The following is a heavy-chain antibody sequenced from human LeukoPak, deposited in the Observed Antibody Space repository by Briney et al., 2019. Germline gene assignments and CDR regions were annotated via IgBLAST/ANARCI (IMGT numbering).Heavy chain of an antibody. J-gene: IGHJ4*02. D-gene: IGHD5-24*01. CDR1: GLIFRSYW. CDR2: INQDGSEK. Sequence: GGSLRLSCEVSGLIFRSYWMSWVRQAPGKGLEWVANINQDGSEKYFVDSVRGRFTISRDNAKNSLHLVTDTLRVEDTGLYYCARERDGRFFDYWGQGTLVTVSS. CDR3: ARERDGRFFDY. V-gene: IGHV3-7*01.